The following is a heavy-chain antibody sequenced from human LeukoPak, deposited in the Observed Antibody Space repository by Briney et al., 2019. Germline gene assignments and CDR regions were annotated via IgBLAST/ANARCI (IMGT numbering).Heavy chain of an antibody. CDR3: KEYSSSGVDY. Sequence: SVKGRFTISRDNAKNSLYLQMNSLRAEDTAVYYCKEYSSSGVDYWGQGTLVTVSS. J-gene: IGHJ4*02. V-gene: IGHV3-21*01. D-gene: IGHD6-6*01.